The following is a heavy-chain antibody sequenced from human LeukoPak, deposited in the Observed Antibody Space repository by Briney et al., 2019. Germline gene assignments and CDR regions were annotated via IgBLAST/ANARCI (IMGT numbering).Heavy chain of an antibody. Sequence: SVKVSCKASGGTFSSYAISWVRQAPGQGLEWMGGIIPVFGTANYAQKFQGRVTITADESTSTAYMEQSSLRSEDTAVYYCARASRYGSGSYSTDYWGQGTLVTVSS. CDR1: GGTFSSYA. CDR2: IIPVFGTA. CDR3: ARASRYGSGSYSTDY. V-gene: IGHV1-69*13. D-gene: IGHD3-10*01. J-gene: IGHJ4*02.